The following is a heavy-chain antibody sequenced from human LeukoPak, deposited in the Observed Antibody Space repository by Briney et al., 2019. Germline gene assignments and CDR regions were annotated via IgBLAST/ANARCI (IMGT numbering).Heavy chain of an antibody. J-gene: IGHJ4*02. CDR1: GFTFGDYA. D-gene: IGHD4-23*01. CDR2: IRSKAYGGTT. Sequence: PGGSLRLSCTASGFTFGDYAMSWVRQAPGKGLEWVGFIRSKAYGGTTEYAASVKGRFTISRDDCKSIAYLQMNSLKTEDTAVYYCTRDDYGGNFLYWGQGTLVTVSS. V-gene: IGHV3-49*04. CDR3: TRDDYGGNFLY.